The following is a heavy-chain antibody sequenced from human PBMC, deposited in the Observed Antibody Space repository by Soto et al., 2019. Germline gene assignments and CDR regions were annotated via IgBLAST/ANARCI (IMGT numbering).Heavy chain of an antibody. CDR1: GYSFNSYG. Sequence: PGESLKISCKGSGYSFNSYGIAWVRQMPGKGLEWLGIIYSGDSETRYSPSFQGQVTISADKSISTAYLQWSSLRASDTAMYYCARRVYPTLLSDYFDYWGQGTLVTVSS. V-gene: IGHV5-51*01. J-gene: IGHJ4*02. D-gene: IGHD2-21*02. CDR3: ARRVYPTLLSDYFDY. CDR2: IYSGDSET.